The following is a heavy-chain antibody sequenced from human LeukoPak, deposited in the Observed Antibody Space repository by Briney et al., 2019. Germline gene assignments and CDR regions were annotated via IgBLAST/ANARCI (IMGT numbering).Heavy chain of an antibody. V-gene: IGHV4-4*07. J-gene: IGHJ5*02. CDR2: IYTSGST. Sequence: TSETLSLTCTVSGGSISSYYWSWIRQPAGKGLEWIGRIYTSGSTNYNPSLKSRVTMSVDTSKNQFSLKLSSVTAADTAVCYCARVIRTYYYDSSSYYNWFDPWGQGTLVTVSS. D-gene: IGHD3-22*01. CDR1: GGSISSYY. CDR3: ARVIRTYYYDSSSYYNWFDP.